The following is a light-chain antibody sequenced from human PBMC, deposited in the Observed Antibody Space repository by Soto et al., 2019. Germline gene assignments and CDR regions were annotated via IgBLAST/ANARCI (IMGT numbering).Light chain of an antibody. CDR2: GAS. Sequence: EIVLTQSPGTLSLSPWEIATFSCRASQSVSSNLAWYQQKPGQAPRLLIYGASTRATGIPARFSGSGSGTEFTLTISSPQSEDFAVYYCQQYNNWPKTFGQGTKVDI. CDR1: QSVSSN. CDR3: QQYNNWPKT. J-gene: IGKJ1*01. V-gene: IGKV3-15*01.